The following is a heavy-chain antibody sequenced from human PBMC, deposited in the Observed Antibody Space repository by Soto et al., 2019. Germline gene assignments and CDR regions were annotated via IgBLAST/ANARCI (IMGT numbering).Heavy chain of an antibody. CDR3: ARASPGFDF. V-gene: IGHV3-48*01. CDR2: MSSNSSTI. CDR1: GFTFSYYG. Sequence: EVQLVESGGGLVQPGGSLRLSCAASGFTFSYYGMNWVRQAPGKGLEWVSYMSSNSSTIYYADSVKGRFTISSDNAKNALSLQMNSLRAEDTAVYYCARASPGFDFWGQGTLVTVSS. D-gene: IGHD3-10*01. J-gene: IGHJ4*02.